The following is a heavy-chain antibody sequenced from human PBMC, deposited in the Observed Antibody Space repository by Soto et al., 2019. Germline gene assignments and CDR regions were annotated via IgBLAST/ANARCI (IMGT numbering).Heavy chain of an antibody. CDR2: ISAYNGNT. Sequence: ASVKVSCKASGYTVTSYGISWVRQAPGQGLEWMGWISAYNGNTNYAQKLQGRVTMTTDTSTSTAYMELRSLRSDDTAVYYCARLFEAYYYDSSGYYYFLDYWGQGTLVTVSS. CDR3: ARLFEAYYYDSSGYYYFLDY. CDR1: GYTVTSYG. D-gene: IGHD3-22*01. J-gene: IGHJ4*02. V-gene: IGHV1-18*01.